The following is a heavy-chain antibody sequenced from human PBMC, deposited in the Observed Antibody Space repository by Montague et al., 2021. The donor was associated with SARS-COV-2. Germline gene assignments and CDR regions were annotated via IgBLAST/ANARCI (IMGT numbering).Heavy chain of an antibody. CDR2: MYYSGST. V-gene: IGHV4-39*07. CDR1: VCSNSSRNYY. D-gene: IGHD3-10*01. CDR3: ARDDIVLQGVTKGMDV. J-gene: IGHJ6*02. Sequence: SETLSLTCTGLVCSNSSRNYYWGWIRQPPGKGPEWIGNMYYSGSTYYNPSLKSRVTISIDTSKNQFSLKLSSVTAADTAVYYCARDDIVLQGVTKGMDVWGQGTVVTVSS.